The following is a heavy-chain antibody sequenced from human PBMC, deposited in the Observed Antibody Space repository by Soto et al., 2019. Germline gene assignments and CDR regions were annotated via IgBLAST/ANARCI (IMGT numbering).Heavy chain of an antibody. CDR2: ISGSGGST. Sequence: GGSLRLSCAASGFTFSSYAMSWVRQAPGKGLEWVSAISGSGGSTYYADPVKGRFHISRGNSKNTLYLQMNSLRAEDTAVYYCAKDGSYYYYSSIPGNFDYWGQGTLVTVSS. J-gene: IGHJ4*02. CDR3: AKDGSYYYYSSIPGNFDY. D-gene: IGHD3-22*01. CDR1: GFTFSSYA. V-gene: IGHV3-23*01.